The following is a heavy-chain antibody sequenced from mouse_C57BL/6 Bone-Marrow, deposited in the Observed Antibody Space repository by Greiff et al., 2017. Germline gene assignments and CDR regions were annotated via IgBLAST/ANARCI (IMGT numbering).Heavy chain of an antibody. CDR3: ASIYPFYAMDY. J-gene: IGHJ4*01. V-gene: IGHV1-81*01. Sequence: QVQLQQSGAELARPGASVKLSCKASGYTFTSYGISWVKQRTGQGLEWIGEIYPRSGNTYYNEKFKGKATLTADKSYSTAYMELRSLTSEDSAVYFCASIYPFYAMDYWGQGTSVTVSS. D-gene: IGHD1-1*01. CDR1: GYTFTSYG. CDR2: IYPRSGNT.